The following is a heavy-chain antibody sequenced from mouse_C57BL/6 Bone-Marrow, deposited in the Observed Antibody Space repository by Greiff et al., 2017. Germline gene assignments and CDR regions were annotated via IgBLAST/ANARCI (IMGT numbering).Heavy chain of an antibody. CDR2: ISSGSSSI. D-gene: IGHD1-1*01. Sequence: DVKLVESGGGLVKPGGSLKLSCAASGFTFSDYGMHWVRQAPEKGLEWVAYISSGSSSIYYADTVKGRFTLSRDNAKDTLFLKMASLRSEDTAMYYCARDYYGSSAYFDYWGQGTTLTVSS. CDR1: GFTFSDYG. CDR3: ARDYYGSSAYFDY. J-gene: IGHJ2*01. V-gene: IGHV5-17*01.